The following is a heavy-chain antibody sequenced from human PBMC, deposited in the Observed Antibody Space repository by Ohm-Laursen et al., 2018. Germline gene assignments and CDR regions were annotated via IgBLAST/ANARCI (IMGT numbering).Heavy chain of an antibody. D-gene: IGHD4-17*01. V-gene: IGHV4-31*03. J-gene: IGHJ4*02. CDR1: GGSISSGGYY. CDR3: ARVGGDYGDYVVY. Sequence: TLSLTCTVSGGSISSGGYYWSWIRQPPGKGLVWIGYIYYSGSTYYTPSLKSRVTISVDTSKNQFSLKLSSVTAADTAVYYCARVGGDYGDYVVYWGQGTLVTVSS. CDR2: IYYSGST.